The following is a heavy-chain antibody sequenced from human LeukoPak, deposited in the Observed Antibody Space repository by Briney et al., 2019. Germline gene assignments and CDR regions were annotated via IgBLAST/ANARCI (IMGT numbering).Heavy chain of an antibody. D-gene: IGHD3-16*01. CDR3: ARRSNIPGGGWFDP. CDR1: GGSISSSSYY. CDR2: IYYSGST. J-gene: IGHJ5*02. V-gene: IGHV4-39*07. Sequence: SETLSLTCTVSGGSISSSSYYWGWIRQPPGLGLDWVGSIYYSGSTNYNPSLKSRVTISVDTSKNQFSLKLSSVTAADTAVYYCARRSNIPGGGWFDPWGQGTLVTVSS.